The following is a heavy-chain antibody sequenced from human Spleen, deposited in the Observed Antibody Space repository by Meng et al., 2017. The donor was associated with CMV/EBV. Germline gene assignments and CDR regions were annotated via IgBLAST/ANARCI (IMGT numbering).Heavy chain of an antibody. V-gene: IGHV4-39*01. CDR3: ARHTRITIFGVVIIGAFDI. J-gene: IGHJ3*02. D-gene: IGHD3-3*01. Sequence: SETLSLTCTVSGGSISSTNSYWGWIRQPPGKGLEWIGSVYYSGTTHYNPSLKSRVTISMNLSNNQFSLKLRSVTAADTAVYYRARHTRITIFGVVIIGAFDIWGQGTKVTVSS. CDR2: VYYSGTT. CDR1: GGSISSTNSY.